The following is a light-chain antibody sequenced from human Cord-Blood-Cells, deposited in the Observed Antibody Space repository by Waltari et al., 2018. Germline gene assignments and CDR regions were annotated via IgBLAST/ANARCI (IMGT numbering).Light chain of an antibody. CDR1: SSNTGSNY. V-gene: IGLV1-47*01. J-gene: IGLJ3*02. CDR2: RNN. CDR3: AAWDDSLSGWV. Sequence: QSVLTQPPSASGTPGHRVTISCSGSSSNTGSNYVYWYQQLPGTPPKLLIYRNNQRPSGVPDRFSGSKSGTSASLAISGLRSEDEADYYCAAWDDSLSGWVFGGGTKLTVL.